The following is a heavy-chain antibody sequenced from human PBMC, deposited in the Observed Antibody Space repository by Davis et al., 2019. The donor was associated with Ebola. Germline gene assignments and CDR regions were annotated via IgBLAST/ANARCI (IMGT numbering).Heavy chain of an antibody. CDR3: VVTERTSLFGDY. CDR2: IKTDGSVT. J-gene: IGHJ4*02. V-gene: IGHV3-74*01. Sequence: PGGSLRLSCAASGFSFSNHWMHWVRQAPGKGLVWVSRIKTDGSVTGYADSVKGRFTISRDNAKNTLFLQMNSLRGEDTAVYYCVVTERTSLFGDYWGQGTLVTVSS. CDR1: GFSFSNHW. D-gene: IGHD2-21*02.